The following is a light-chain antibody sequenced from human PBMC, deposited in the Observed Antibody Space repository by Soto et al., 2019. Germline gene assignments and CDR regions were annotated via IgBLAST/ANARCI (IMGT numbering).Light chain of an antibody. CDR3: SSYSSIISIYV. CDR1: SSDVGDYNY. CDR2: EVS. V-gene: IGLV2-14*01. J-gene: IGLJ1*01. Sequence: SALAQPASVSGSPGQSITISCTGTSSDVGDYNYVSWYQHHPGKAPRLMIFEVSHRPSGVSTRFSGSKSGNTASLTISGLQAEDEADYYCSSYSSIISIYVFGTGTKVTVL.